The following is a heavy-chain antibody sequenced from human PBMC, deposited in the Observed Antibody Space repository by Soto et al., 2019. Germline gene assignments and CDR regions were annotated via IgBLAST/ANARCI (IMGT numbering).Heavy chain of an antibody. V-gene: IGHV3-53*01. CDR2: IYSGGST. Sequence: GGSLRLSCAASGFTASSNYMSWVRQAPGKGLEWVSVIYSGGSTYYADSVKGRFTISRDNSKNTLYLQMNSLRAEDTAVYYCARVADYYGSGSYYNRYYFDYWGQGTLVTVSS. D-gene: IGHD3-10*01. CDR1: GFTASSNY. CDR3: ARVADYYGSGSYYNRYYFDY. J-gene: IGHJ4*02.